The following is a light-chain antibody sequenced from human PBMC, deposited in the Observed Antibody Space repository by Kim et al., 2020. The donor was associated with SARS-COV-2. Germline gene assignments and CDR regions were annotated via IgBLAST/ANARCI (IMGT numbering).Light chain of an antibody. V-gene: IGLV6-57*03. CDR3: QSYDSSSVV. CDR2: ENN. J-gene: IGLJ2*01. Sequence: PGNTVTISCTRNSGSIADYVQWYQQRPGSAPTTVIYENNLRPSGVPDRFSGSIDSSSNSASLTISGLKTGDEADYYCQSYDSSSVVFGGGTQLTVL. CDR1: SGSIADY.